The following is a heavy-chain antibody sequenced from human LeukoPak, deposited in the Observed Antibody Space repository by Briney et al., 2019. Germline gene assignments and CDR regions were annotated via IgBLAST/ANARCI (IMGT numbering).Heavy chain of an antibody. CDR2: INPNSGGT. D-gene: IGHD3-22*01. J-gene: IGHJ4*02. CDR3: ARLRDYYDSSGYLEY. CDR1: GYTLTELS. V-gene: IGHV1-2*02. Sequence: ASVKVSCKVSGYTLTELSMHWVRQAPGQGLEWMGWINPNSGGTNYAQKFQGRVTMTRDTSISTAYMELSRLRSDDTAVYYCARLRDYYDSSGYLEYWGQGTLVTVSS.